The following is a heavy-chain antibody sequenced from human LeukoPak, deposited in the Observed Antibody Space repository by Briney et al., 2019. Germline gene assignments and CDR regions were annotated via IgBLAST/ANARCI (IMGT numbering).Heavy chain of an antibody. Sequence: SETLSLTYTVSGGSISSYYWSWSRQPPGKGLEWIGYIYYSGSTNYNPSLKSRVTISVDTSKNQFSLKLSSVTAADTAVYYCARGDGSGSYYYYYYGMDVWGQGTTVTVSS. CDR2: IYYSGST. V-gene: IGHV4-59*01. CDR3: ARGDGSGSYYYYYYGMDV. J-gene: IGHJ6*02. D-gene: IGHD3-10*01. CDR1: GGSISSYY.